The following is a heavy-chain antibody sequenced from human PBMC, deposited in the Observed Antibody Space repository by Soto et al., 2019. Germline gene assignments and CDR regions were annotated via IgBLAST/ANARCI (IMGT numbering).Heavy chain of an antibody. J-gene: IGHJ4*02. D-gene: IGHD5-18*01. CDR3: ASSLPASGYSVIRELIY. CDR1: GDSVSSNSAA. Sequence: SQTLSLTCAISGDSVSSNSAAWNWIRQSPSRGLEWLGRTYYRSKWYNDYAVSVKSRITINPDTSKNQFSLQLNSVTPEDTAVYYCASSLPASGYSVIRELIYRGQGTLLTVSS. V-gene: IGHV6-1*01. CDR2: TYYRSKWYN.